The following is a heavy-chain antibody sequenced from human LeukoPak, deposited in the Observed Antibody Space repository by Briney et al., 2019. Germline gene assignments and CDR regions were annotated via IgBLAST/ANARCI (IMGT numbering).Heavy chain of an antibody. CDR2: ISSSTTYI. J-gene: IGHJ3*02. D-gene: IGHD2-15*01. CDR3: ARDRGYCSGGSCYSNAFDI. Sequence: PGGSLRLSCAASGFTFSTYSMNWVRQAPGKGLEWVSYISSSTTYIYYADSVKGRFTISRDNAKNSLYLQMNSLRAEDTSVYYCARDRGYCSGGSCYSNAFDIWGQGTMVTVSS. V-gene: IGHV3-21*01. CDR1: GFTFSTYS.